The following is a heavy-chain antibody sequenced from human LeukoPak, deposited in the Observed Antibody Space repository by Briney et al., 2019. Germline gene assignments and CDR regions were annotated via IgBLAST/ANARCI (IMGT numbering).Heavy chain of an antibody. D-gene: IGHD3-22*01. Sequence: SETLSLTCAVYGGSFTGYYWSWIRQPPGKGLEWIGHIYYSGSTNYNPSLKSRVTISVDTSKNQFSLKLSSVTAADTAVYYCARRFYYYDSSGYYPDAFDIWGQGTMVTVSS. V-gene: IGHV4-59*08. CDR3: ARRFYYYDSSGYYPDAFDI. CDR1: GGSFTGYY. J-gene: IGHJ3*02. CDR2: IYYSGST.